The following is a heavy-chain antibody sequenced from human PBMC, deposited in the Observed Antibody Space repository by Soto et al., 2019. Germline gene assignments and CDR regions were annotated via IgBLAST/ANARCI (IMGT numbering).Heavy chain of an antibody. CDR2: IIPMFGTA. V-gene: IGHV1-69*12. Sequence: QVQLVQSGAEVKKPESSVKVSFKAPGGTFSTYAIRWVRQAPGQGLEWMGGIIPMFGTANYAQRFQDRVTITATESTYTVYMELSSLRSEDTAVYFCASGIQLWLRRINNGYSGWGQGTLVTVSS. CDR1: GGTFSTYA. J-gene: IGHJ4*02. D-gene: IGHD5-18*01. CDR3: ASGIQLWLRRINNGYSG.